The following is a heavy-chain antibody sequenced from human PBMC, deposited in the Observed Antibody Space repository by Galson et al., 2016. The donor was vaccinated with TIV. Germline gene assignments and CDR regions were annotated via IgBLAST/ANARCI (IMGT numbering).Heavy chain of an antibody. CDR1: GNTFNGYW. V-gene: IGHV5-51*01. CDR2: IYPGDSDT. CDR3: ARQGYRYDSWGAGERVDY. D-gene: IGHD5-18*01. J-gene: IGHJ4*02. Sequence: QSGAEVTKPGESLKISCKGSGNTFNGYWIGWVRQMPGKGPEWIGIIYPGDSDTRYSPSFQGQVTISADKSINTAYLQWSSLKASYTAMYYCARQGYRYDSWGAGERVDYGGQGTLVTVSS.